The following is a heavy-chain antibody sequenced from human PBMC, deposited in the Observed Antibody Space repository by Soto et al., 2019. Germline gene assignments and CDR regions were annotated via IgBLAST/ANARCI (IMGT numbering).Heavy chain of an antibody. J-gene: IGHJ6*01. D-gene: IGHD4-17*01. CDR2: IDPSDSYT. V-gene: IGHV5-10-1*01. CDR3: ARHTPYGDYPYGMDV. Sequence: GESLKISCKGSGYSFTSYWISWVRQMPGKGLEWMGRIDPSDSYTNYSPSFQGHVTISADKSISTAYLQWSSLKASDTAMYYCARHTPYGDYPYGMDVWGQGTTVTVSS. CDR1: GYSFTSYW.